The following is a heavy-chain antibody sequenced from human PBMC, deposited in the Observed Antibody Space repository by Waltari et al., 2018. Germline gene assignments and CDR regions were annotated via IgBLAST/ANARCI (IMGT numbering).Heavy chain of an antibody. J-gene: IGHJ4*02. D-gene: IGHD2-2*01. CDR1: GFTFSSYA. Sequence: EVQLLESGGGLVQPGGSLRLSCAASGFTFSSYAMSWVRQAPGKGLEWVSAISGSGSSTYYADSVKGRFTISRDKSKNTLYLQMNSLRAEDTAVYYCAKDCSSTSCYDYWGQGTLVTVSS. V-gene: IGHV3-23*01. CDR3: AKDCSSTSCYDY. CDR2: ISGSGSST.